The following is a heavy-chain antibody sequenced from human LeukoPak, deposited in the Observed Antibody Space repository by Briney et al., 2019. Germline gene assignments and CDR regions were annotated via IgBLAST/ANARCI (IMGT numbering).Heavy chain of an antibody. Sequence: SQTLSLTCTVSGGSISSGSYYWSWTRQPAGKGLEWIGRIYTSGSTNYNPSLKSRVTISVDTSKNQFSLKLSSVTAADTAVYYCASGWTSQGWFDPWGQGTLVTVSS. CDR2: IYTSGST. CDR3: ASGWTSQGWFDP. D-gene: IGHD3/OR15-3a*01. CDR1: GGSISSGSYY. J-gene: IGHJ5*02. V-gene: IGHV4-61*02.